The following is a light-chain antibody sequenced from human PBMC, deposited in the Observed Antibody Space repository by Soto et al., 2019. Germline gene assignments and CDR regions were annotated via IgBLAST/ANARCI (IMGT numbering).Light chain of an antibody. V-gene: IGKV3-20*01. CDR2: GAS. J-gene: IGKJ1*01. Sequence: MTQSRTTLSVSPGQRSTLDCRASQTISSSLAWYQQKTGQAPRLIIYGASSRATGIPDRFSGSGSGTDFTLTISRLETEDFAVYYCQQYGSSPRTFGQGTKVDIK. CDR1: QTISSS. CDR3: QQYGSSPRT.